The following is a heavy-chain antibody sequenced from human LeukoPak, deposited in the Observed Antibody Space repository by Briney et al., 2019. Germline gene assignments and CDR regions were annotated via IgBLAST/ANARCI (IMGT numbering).Heavy chain of an antibody. D-gene: IGHD3-9*01. V-gene: IGHV3-23*01. Sequence: GGSLRLSCAASGFTFSRYAMSWVRQAPGKGLECVSRIIGSRGITYYADSVKGGFTISRDNSKNTLYLQTNSLRAEDTAVYYCAKGPRYNILTGYYKSHFFDYWGQGTLVTVSS. J-gene: IGHJ4*02. CDR1: GFTFSRYA. CDR2: IIGSRGIT. CDR3: AKGPRYNILTGYYKSHFFDY.